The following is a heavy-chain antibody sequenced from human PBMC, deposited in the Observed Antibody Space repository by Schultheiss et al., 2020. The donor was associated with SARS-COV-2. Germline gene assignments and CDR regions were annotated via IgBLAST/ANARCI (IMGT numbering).Heavy chain of an antibody. Sequence: GGSLRLSCAASGFTFSSYEMNWVRQAPGKGLEWVSYISSSSSTIYYADSVKGRFTISRDNSKNTLYLQMNSLRAEDTAVYYCTSGSYYYFDYWGQGTLVTVSS. D-gene: IGHD1-26*01. V-gene: IGHV3-48*01. CDR3: TSGSYYYFDY. CDR1: GFTFSSYE. J-gene: IGHJ4*02. CDR2: ISSSSSTI.